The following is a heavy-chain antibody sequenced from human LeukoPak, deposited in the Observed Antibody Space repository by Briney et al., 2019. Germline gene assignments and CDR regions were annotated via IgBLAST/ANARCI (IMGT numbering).Heavy chain of an antibody. CDR1: GGSISSYY. CDR2: IYTSENT. CDR3: VRERNGYHRVFDY. V-gene: IGHV4-4*07. J-gene: IGHJ4*02. Sequence: SETLSLTCTVCGGSISSYYWSWIRQPAGKGLEWIGRIYTSENTIYNPSLKSRVNISVDTSKNQFSLKMSSVTAADRAVYYCVRERNGYHRVFDYWGQETLVNVSS. D-gene: IGHD5-24*01.